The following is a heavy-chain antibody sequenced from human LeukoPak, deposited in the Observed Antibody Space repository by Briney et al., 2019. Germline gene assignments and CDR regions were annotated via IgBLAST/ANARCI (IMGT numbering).Heavy chain of an antibody. D-gene: IGHD4-11*01. CDR3: AKGATVTTLPYDY. CDR2: ISGSGGGR. CDR1: GFTFSSYA. Sequence: GGSLRLSCAASGFTFSSYAMSWVRQAPGKGLEWVSAISGSGGGRSYEDSAQGRFTISRDNAKKTLYLQMNSLRAEDTAVYYCAKGATVTTLPYDYWGQGTLVTVSS. J-gene: IGHJ4*02. V-gene: IGHV3-23*01.